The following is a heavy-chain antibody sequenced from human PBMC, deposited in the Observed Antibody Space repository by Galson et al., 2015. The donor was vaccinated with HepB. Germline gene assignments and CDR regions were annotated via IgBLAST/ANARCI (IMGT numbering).Heavy chain of an antibody. V-gene: IGHV3-21*01. D-gene: IGHD1-7*01. CDR1: GFTFSSYT. Sequence: SLRLSCAASGFTFSSYTMNWVRQAPGKGLEWVSSISSSSTYIYYADSVKGRFTISRDNAKNSLYLQMNSLRAEDTAVYYCARGVLRGELGLYYYYYGLDVWGQGTTVTVSS. J-gene: IGHJ6*02. CDR3: ARGVLRGELGLYYYYYGLDV. CDR2: ISSSSTYI.